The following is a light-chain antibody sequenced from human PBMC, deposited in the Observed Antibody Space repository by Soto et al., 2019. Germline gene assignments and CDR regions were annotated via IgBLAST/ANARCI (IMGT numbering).Light chain of an antibody. CDR3: QQRRSWQVT. CDR1: QSINTY. J-gene: IGKJ5*01. V-gene: IGKV3D-11*02. Sequence: EKVLPQSHAHPSLSPGEGATLSRRASQSINTYLAWYQQKPGQAPRLLIYDASKRATGIPARFSGSGSGTNFTLTISSLEPEDFAVYYCQQRRSWQVTFGQGTRLEIK. CDR2: DAS.